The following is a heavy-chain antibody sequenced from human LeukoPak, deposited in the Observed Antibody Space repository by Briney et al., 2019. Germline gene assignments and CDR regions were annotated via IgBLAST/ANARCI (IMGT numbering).Heavy chain of an antibody. V-gene: IGHV4-34*01. CDR3: ARHRSVITMGRAYFDY. Sequence: SETLSLTCAVYGGSFSGYYWSWIRQPPGKGLEWIGEINHSGSTNYNPSLKSRVTISVGTSKNQFSLKLSSVTAADTAVYYCARHRSVITMGRAYFDYWGQGTLVTVSS. J-gene: IGHJ4*02. D-gene: IGHD3-10*01. CDR2: INHSGST. CDR1: GGSFSGYY.